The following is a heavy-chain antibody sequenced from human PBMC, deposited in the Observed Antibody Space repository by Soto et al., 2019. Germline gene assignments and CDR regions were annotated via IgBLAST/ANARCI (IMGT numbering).Heavy chain of an antibody. CDR1: GGSISSGSYY. J-gene: IGHJ6*02. CDR2: IFYSGST. D-gene: IGHD3-3*01. CDR3: ARDKRITIFGVVIEGDPTDYYGMDV. Sequence: SETLSLTCTVSGGSISSGSYYWGWIRQPPGKGLEWIGRIFYSGSTYYNPSLKSRVTISVDTSKNQFSLKLSSVTAADTAVYYCARDKRITIFGVVIEGDPTDYYGMDVWGQGTTVT. V-gene: IGHV4-39*02.